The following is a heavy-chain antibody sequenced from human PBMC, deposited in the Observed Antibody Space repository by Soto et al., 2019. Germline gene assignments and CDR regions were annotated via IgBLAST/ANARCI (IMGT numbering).Heavy chain of an antibody. CDR2: ISGSGGST. D-gene: IGHD3-10*01. J-gene: IGHJ4*02. CDR1: GFTFSSYA. V-gene: IGHV3-23*01. CDR3: AGYGSGSYYNGPGY. Sequence: GGSLRLSCAASGFTFSSYAMGWVRQAPGKGLEWVSAISGSGGSTYYADSVKGRFTISRDNSKNTLYLQMNSLRAEDTAVYFCAGYGSGSYYNGPGYWGQGTLVTVSS.